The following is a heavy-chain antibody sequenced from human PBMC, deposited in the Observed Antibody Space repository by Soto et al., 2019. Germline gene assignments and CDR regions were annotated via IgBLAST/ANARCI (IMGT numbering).Heavy chain of an antibody. Sequence: EVQLVESGGGLVQPGGSLRLSCAASGLTFSSYWMHWVRQAPGKGLVWVSRINSDGSSTSYADSVKGRFTISRDNAKTTLYMQMNSLRAEDTAVYYCALSHTVTTDYWGQGTLVTVSS. J-gene: IGHJ4*02. D-gene: IGHD4-17*01. CDR3: ALSHTVTTDY. CDR2: INSDGSST. V-gene: IGHV3-74*01. CDR1: GLTFSSYW.